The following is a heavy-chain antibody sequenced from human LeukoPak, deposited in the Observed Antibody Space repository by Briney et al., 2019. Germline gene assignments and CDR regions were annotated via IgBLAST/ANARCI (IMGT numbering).Heavy chain of an antibody. CDR3: TQFGGVIVDDY. Sequence: PGGSLRLSCAASGFTFSCSAMHWVRQASGKGLEWVGRNRSKANSYATAYAASVKGRFTVSRDDSKNTAYLQMNSLNTEDTAVYYCTQFGGVIVDDYWGQGTLVTVSS. D-gene: IGHD3-16*02. J-gene: IGHJ4*02. CDR1: GFTFSCSA. CDR2: NRSKANSYAT. V-gene: IGHV3-73*01.